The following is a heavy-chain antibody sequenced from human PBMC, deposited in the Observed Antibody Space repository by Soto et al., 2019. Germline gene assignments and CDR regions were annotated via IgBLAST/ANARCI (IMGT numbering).Heavy chain of an antibody. CDR2: ISAHNGDT. CDR3: ARASLIRLGDFSLFY. Sequence: QVQLVQSGAEMKSPGASVKVSCKASGYTFINYGISWVRQAPGQGLEWVGWISAHNGDTNYAQNAKGRVTMTTDTSTNTAYMELRGLRSDDTAVYYCARASLIRLGDFSLFYWGQGTLVTVPS. D-gene: IGHD3-16*02. CDR1: GYTFINYG. J-gene: IGHJ4*02. V-gene: IGHV1-18*01.